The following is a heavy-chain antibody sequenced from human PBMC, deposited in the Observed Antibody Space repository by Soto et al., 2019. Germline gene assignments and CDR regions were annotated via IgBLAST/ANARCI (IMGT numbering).Heavy chain of an antibody. J-gene: IGHJ4*02. CDR1: GYSFSTNW. V-gene: IGHV5-51*01. CDR3: ASGLGYYFNF. Sequence: GESLKISCEAYGYSFSTNWIGWVRQMPGKGLEWMGIIYPGDSDTRYSPAFQGQVTISADKSTRTAFLQWTSLKASDTAMYYCASGLGYYFNFWGQGTLVTVSS. D-gene: IGHD3-9*01. CDR2: IYPGDSDT.